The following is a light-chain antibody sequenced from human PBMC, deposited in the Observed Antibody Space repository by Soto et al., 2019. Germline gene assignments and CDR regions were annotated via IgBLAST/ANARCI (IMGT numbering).Light chain of an antibody. CDR1: QSVGSY. Sequence: EIVLIQSPATLSLSPGERATLSCRASQSVGSYLAWYQHKPGQAPRLLISDASNRATGIPARFSGSGSETDFTLTVSRLEPEDFAVYYCQQYGTSPQTFGQGTKVDIK. V-gene: IGKV3-11*01. J-gene: IGKJ1*01. CDR2: DAS. CDR3: QQYGTSPQT.